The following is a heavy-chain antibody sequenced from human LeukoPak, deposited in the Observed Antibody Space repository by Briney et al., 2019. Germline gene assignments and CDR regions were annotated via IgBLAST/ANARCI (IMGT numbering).Heavy chain of an antibody. Sequence: GASVKVSCKASGYTFTSYYMHWVRQAPGQGLEWMGIINPSGGSTSYAQKFQGRVTMTRDTSTSTVYMELSSLRSEDTAVYYCARDILMVAAAGEDAFDIWGQGTMVTVSS. CDR1: GYTFTSYY. J-gene: IGHJ3*02. V-gene: IGHV1-46*01. CDR3: ARDILMVAAAGEDAFDI. CDR2: INPSGGST. D-gene: IGHD6-13*01.